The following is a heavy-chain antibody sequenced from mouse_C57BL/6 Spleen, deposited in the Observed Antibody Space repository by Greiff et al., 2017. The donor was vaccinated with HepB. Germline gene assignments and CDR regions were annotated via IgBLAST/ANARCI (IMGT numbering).Heavy chain of an antibody. V-gene: IGHV3-1*01. D-gene: IGHD1-1*01. CDR1: GYSITSGYD. CDR2: ISYSGST. Sequence: EVQLVESGPGMVKPSQSLSLTCTVTGYSITSGYDWHWIRHFPGNKLEWMGYISYSGSTNYNPSLKSRISITHDTSKNHFFLKLNSVTTEDTATYYCAREGYYGFDYWGQGTTLTVSS. CDR3: AREGYYGFDY. J-gene: IGHJ2*01.